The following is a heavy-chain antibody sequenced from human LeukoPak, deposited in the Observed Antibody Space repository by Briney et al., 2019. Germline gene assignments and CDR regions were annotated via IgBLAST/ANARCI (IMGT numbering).Heavy chain of an antibody. CDR3: ARGPLLGYDTNDSGFDI. V-gene: IGHV1-46*04. Sequence: ASVTVSCKASGCSFTSYYVHCVRQPPGQGLQWVGGMNPNDGGTISAQKLQDRVALTRDTSTSTVYMEMSSLKSDDTAVYYCARGPLLGYDTNDSGFDIWGQGTLVTVSS. CDR2: MNPNDGGT. CDR1: GCSFTSYY. D-gene: IGHD3-22*01. J-gene: IGHJ3*02.